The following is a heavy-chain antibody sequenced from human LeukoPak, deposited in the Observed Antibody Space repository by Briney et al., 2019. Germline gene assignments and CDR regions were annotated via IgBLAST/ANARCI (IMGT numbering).Heavy chain of an antibody. CDR2: ISNSGSAI. CDR3: AKAQEVGNYEFFLFDY. D-gene: IGHD3/OR15-3a*01. V-gene: IGHV3-48*03. Sequence: PGGSLRLSCAASGFTFSSFEMNWVRQAPGKGLEWVSYISNSGSAIYYADSVKGRFTISRDNSKNTLYLQMNSLRAEDTAVYYCAKAQEVGNYEFFLFDYWGQGTLVTVSS. CDR1: GFTFSSFE. J-gene: IGHJ4*02.